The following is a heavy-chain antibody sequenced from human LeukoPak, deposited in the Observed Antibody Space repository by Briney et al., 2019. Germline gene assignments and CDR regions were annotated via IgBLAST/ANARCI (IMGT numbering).Heavy chain of an antibody. V-gene: IGHV3-23*01. D-gene: IGHD6-13*01. CDR1: GFTFSAYG. CDR3: AGRGIAHS. Sequence: GGSLRLSCAASGFTFSAYGMTWVRQAPGNGLEWVSAVSNNGGSTYYADSVKGRFTISRDNSKNTLYLQMNSLRAEDTAVYYCAGRGIAHSWGQGTLVTVSS. CDR2: VSNNGGST. J-gene: IGHJ5*02.